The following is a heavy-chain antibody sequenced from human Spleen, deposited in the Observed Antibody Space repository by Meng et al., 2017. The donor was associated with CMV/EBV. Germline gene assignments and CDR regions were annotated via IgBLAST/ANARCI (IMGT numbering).Heavy chain of an antibody. Sequence: QVQLQQWGAGLLKPSETLSLTCAVYGGSFSGYYWSWIRQPPGKGLEWIGEINHSGSTNYNPSLKSRVTISVDTSKNQFSLKLSSVTAADTAVYYCARGTSSRKWPPGLRAFDYWDQGTLVTVAS. CDR2: INHSGST. CDR3: ARGTSSRKWPPGLRAFDY. V-gene: IGHV4-34*01. CDR1: GGSFSGYY. J-gene: IGHJ4*02. D-gene: IGHD5-12*01.